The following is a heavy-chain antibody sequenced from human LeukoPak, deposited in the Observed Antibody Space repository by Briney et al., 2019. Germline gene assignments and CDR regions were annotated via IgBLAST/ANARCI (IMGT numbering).Heavy chain of an antibody. Sequence: SETLSLTCTVSGGSISSGGYYWSWIRQHPGKGLEWIGYIYYSGSTYYNPSLKSRVTISVDTSKNQFSLKLSSVTAADTAVYYCARVPAYGDSRPFDIWGQGTMVTVSS. V-gene: IGHV4-31*03. CDR3: ARVPAYGDSRPFDI. J-gene: IGHJ3*02. CDR2: IYYSGST. CDR1: GGSISSGGYY. D-gene: IGHD4-17*01.